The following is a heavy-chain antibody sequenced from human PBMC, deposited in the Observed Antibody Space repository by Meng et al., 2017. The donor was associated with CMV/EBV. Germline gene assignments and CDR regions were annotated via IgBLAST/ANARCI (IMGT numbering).Heavy chain of an antibody. V-gene: IGHV3-48*04. CDR3: ARDPREDTTTTVTTKRAYYSGMDV. CDR2: ISSSSSTI. CDR1: EFTFSSYS. Sequence: GESLKISCAASEFTFSSYSMNWVRQAPGKGLEGVSYISSSSSTIYYADSVKGRFTITRDNAKNSLYLQMNSLRAEDTAVYYCARDPREDTTTTVTTKRAYYSGMDVWGQGTTVTVSS. J-gene: IGHJ6*02. D-gene: IGHD4-11*01.